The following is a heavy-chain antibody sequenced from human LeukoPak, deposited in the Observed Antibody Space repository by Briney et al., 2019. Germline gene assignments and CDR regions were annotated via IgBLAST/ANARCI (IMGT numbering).Heavy chain of an antibody. Sequence: ASVKVSCKASGGTFSSYAISWVRQAPGQGLEWMGRIIPIFGTANYAQKFQGRVTITTDESTSTAYMELSRLRSDDTAVYYCARGYYDFWSGYYTNFDYWGQGTLVTVSS. V-gene: IGHV1-69*05. J-gene: IGHJ4*02. D-gene: IGHD3-3*01. CDR2: IIPIFGTA. CDR3: ARGYYDFWSGYYTNFDY. CDR1: GGTFSSYA.